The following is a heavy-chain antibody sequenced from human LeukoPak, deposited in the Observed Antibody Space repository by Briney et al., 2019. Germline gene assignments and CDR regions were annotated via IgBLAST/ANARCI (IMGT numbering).Heavy chain of an antibody. CDR1: GFTFSSYS. V-gene: IGHV3-21*01. CDR2: ISSSSSYI. Sequence: GGSLRLSCAASGFTFSSYSMNWVRQAPGKGLEGVSSISSSSSYIYYADSVKGRFTISRDNAKNSLYLQMNSLRAEDTAVYYCARDLLVGASFDYWGQGTLVTVSS. CDR3: ARDLLVGASFDY. J-gene: IGHJ4*02. D-gene: IGHD1-26*01.